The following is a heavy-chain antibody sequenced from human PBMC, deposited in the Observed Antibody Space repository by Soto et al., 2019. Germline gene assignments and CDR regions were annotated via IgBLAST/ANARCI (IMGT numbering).Heavy chain of an antibody. CDR2: ISYDGSDK. J-gene: IGHJ4*02. Sequence: QLQLVESGGGVVQPGRSLRLSCAASGFPFTSYGMHWVREGPDKGLEGVAIISYDGSDKYYADSVKGRFTISRDNSKNTLYLQMNSLRPEDTALYYCVGGQYYFDYRGQGTLVIVSS. D-gene: IGHD3-10*01. CDR3: VGGQYYFDY. CDR1: GFPFTSYG. V-gene: IGHV3-30*03.